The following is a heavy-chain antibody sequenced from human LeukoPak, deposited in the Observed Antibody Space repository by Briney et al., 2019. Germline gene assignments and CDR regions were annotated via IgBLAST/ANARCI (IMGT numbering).Heavy chain of an antibody. CDR2: IYAGGST. Sequence: PGGSLRLSCAASGFTVSSKFMSWVRQAPGKGLEWVSVIYAGGSTYYADFVKGRFTISRDNSKNTLYLQMNSLRAEDTAVYYCARAPATEPDNYWGQGTLVSVSS. CDR1: GFTVSSKF. J-gene: IGHJ4*02. D-gene: IGHD1-14*01. CDR3: ARAPATEPDNY. V-gene: IGHV3-53*01.